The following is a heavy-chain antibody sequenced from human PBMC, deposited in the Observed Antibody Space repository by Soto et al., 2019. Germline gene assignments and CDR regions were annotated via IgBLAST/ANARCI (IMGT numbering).Heavy chain of an antibody. V-gene: IGHV1-8*01. CDR1: GYSFTSLD. J-gene: IGHJ4*02. D-gene: IGHD1-26*01. CDR3: ARGVTAGVDY. Sequence: QVQLVQSGAEVREPGASVKVSCKASGYSFTSLDINWVRQTTGQGLEWMGWMQPSSGRTGYAQKFQGRVTMTRDTSINTAYMELSSLTSDDTAFYYCARGVTAGVDYCGQGTLVTVSS. CDR2: MQPSSGRT.